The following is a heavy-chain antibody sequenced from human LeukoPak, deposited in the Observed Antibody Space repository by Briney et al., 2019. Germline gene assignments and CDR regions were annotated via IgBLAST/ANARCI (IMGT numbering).Heavy chain of an antibody. Sequence: GGSLRLSCAGSGFTFGSYWMSWVRQAPGKGLEWVSVITGSGGNTYYADSVKGRFTISKDNSKNTVYLQMSSLRVDDTAVYYCAKAASSSWPSYYYGMDVWGQGTTVTVSS. D-gene: IGHD6-13*01. CDR1: GFTFGSYW. CDR3: AKAASSSWPSYYYGMDV. J-gene: IGHJ6*02. CDR2: ITGSGGNT. V-gene: IGHV3-23*01.